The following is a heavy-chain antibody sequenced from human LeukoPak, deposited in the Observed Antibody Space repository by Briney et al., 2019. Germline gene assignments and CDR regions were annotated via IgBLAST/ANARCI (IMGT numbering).Heavy chain of an antibody. V-gene: IGHV3-33*06. J-gene: IGHJ4*02. CDR3: AKDKGDFWSGHHY. Sequence: GRSLRLSCGASGFAFSDYGMHWVRQAPGKGLEWVAVIWYDGNNKYYADSVKGRFTISRDNSNNTLYLQMSSLRAEDTAVYYCAKDKGDFWSGHHYWGQGTLVTVSS. CDR1: GFAFSDYG. D-gene: IGHD3-3*01. CDR2: IWYDGNNK.